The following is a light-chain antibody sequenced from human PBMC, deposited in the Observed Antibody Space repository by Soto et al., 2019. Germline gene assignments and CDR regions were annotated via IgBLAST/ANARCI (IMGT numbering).Light chain of an antibody. Sequence: DIQMPQSPSYLSASVGDRVTIPCRASTGISTYLAWYQQKTGKVPKLLIYAASTSQSGVPSRFSGSGSGTDFTHTISSLQPEDVATDYCQKYNRPPLTFGGGKNVEIK. CDR3: QKYNRPPLT. CDR1: TGISTY. CDR2: AAS. V-gene: IGKV1-27*01. J-gene: IGKJ4*02.